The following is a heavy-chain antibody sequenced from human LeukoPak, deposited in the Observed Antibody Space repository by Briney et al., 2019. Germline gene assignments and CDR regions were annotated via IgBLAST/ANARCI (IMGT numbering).Heavy chain of an antibody. J-gene: IGHJ4*02. D-gene: IGHD6-19*01. CDR2: ISCSGGST. Sequence: PGGSLRLSCAASGFTFSSYAMSWVRQAPGKGLEWVSAISCSGGSTYYADSVKGRFTISRDNSKNTLYLQMNSLRAEDTAVYYCAKFPSYSSGWSDYWGQGTLVTVSS. CDR1: GFTFSSYA. CDR3: AKFPSYSSGWSDY. V-gene: IGHV3-23*01.